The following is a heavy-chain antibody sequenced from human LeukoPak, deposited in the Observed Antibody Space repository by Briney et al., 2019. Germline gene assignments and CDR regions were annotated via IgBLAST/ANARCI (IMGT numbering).Heavy chain of an antibody. J-gene: IGHJ4*02. CDR3: ARDSLQAEGNYDILTEPIGY. V-gene: IGHV3-64*04. CDR2: ISTNGGST. Sequence: QPGGSLRLSCSASEFTFSSYAMHWVRQAPGKGLQYVSLISTNGGSTYYADSVKGRFTISRDNSKNTLYLQMNSLRAEDTAVYYCARDSLQAEGNYDILTEPIGYWGQGTLVTVSS. D-gene: IGHD3-9*01. CDR1: EFTFSSYA.